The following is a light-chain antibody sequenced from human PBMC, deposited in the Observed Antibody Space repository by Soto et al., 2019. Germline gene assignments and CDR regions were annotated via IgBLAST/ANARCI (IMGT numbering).Light chain of an antibody. V-gene: IGKV1-5*03. CDR1: QIIDTW. CDR3: QQYKSSWT. J-gene: IGKJ1*01. CDR2: KVS. Sequence: DIQMTQSPSTLSASVGDRVPITCRASQIIDTWLAWYQQKPGKAPKVLISKVSNLESGVPSRFSGSGSGTEFTLTISSLQPDDFATYYCQQYKSSWTFGQGTKVDIK.